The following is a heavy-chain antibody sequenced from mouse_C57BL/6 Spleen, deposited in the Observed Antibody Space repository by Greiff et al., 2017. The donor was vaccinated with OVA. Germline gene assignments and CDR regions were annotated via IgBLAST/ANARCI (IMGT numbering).Heavy chain of an antibody. D-gene: IGHD1-1*02. V-gene: IGHV5-12*01. CDR2: ISNGGGSN. CDR1: GFTFSDYY. CDR3: ARGGTFDY. J-gene: IGHJ2*01. Sequence: DVQLVESGGGLVQPGGSLKLSCAASGFTFSDYYMYWVRQTPEKRLEWVAYISNGGGSNYYPDTVKGRFTISRDNAKNTLYLQMSRLKSEDTAMYYCARGGTFDYWGQGTTLTVSS.